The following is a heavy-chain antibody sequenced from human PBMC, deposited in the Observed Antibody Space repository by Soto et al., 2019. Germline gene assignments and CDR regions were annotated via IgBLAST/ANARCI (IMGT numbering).Heavy chain of an antibody. CDR1: GYTFTSYG. V-gene: IGHV1-18*01. Sequence: GASVKVSCKASGYTFTSYGISWVRQAPGQGLEWMGWISAYNGNTNYAQKLQGRVTMTTDTSTSTAYMELRSLRSDDTAVYYCARDPPSGIRISWYGYYYGMDFWGQGTTVTVSS. D-gene: IGHD6-13*01. J-gene: IGHJ6*02. CDR2: ISAYNGNT. CDR3: ARDPPSGIRISWYGYYYGMDF.